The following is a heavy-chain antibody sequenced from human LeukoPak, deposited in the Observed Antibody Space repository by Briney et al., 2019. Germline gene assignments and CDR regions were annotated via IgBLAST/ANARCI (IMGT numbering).Heavy chain of an antibody. CDR2: INPNSGGT. J-gene: IGHJ5*01. Sequence: APVKVSCKASGYSFTDYYMHWVRQAPGQGLEWIGWINPNSGGTNYAQKFQGRVTMTRDTSISTAYMDLYRLRSDDTAVYYCASERSTTRRFDSWGQGTLVTVSS. CDR3: ASERSTTRRFDS. CDR1: GYSFTDYY. V-gene: IGHV1-2*02. D-gene: IGHD2/OR15-2a*01.